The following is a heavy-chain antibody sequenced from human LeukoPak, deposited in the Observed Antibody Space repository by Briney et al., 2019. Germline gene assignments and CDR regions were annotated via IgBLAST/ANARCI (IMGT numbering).Heavy chain of an antibody. J-gene: IGHJ4*02. CDR3: ARRIAVAGQDLFDY. CDR1: GYSFTSYW. Sequence: GESLKISCKASGYSFTSYWIGWVRQMPGKGLEWVGIIYPGDSDTRYSPSFQGQVSISADRSITTAYLQWSSLKASDTAMYYCARRIAVAGQDLFDYWGQGTLVTVSS. CDR2: IYPGDSDT. V-gene: IGHV5-51*01. D-gene: IGHD6-19*01.